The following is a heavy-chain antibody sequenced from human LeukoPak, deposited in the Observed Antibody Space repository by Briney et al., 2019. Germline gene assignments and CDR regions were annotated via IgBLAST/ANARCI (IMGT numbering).Heavy chain of an antibody. V-gene: IGHV4-39*07. CDR3: ARKTYYSNAFDI. CDR2: IYYSGST. CDR1: GGSISSSSYY. D-gene: IGHD3-10*01. J-gene: IGHJ3*02. Sequence: PSETLSLTCTVSGGSISSSSYYWGWIRQPPGTGLEWIGSIYYSGSTYYNPSLKSRVTMSVDTSKNQFSLKLSSVTAADTAVYYCARKTYYSNAFDIWGQGTMVTVSS.